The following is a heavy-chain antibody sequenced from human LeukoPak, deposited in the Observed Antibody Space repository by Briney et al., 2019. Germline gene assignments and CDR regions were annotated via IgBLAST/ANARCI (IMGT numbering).Heavy chain of an antibody. D-gene: IGHD2-21*02. CDR2: ITSSSRYV. CDR1: GFSFSTYN. Sequence: GGSLRLSCEASGFSFSTYNMNWVRQAPGQRLEWISSITSSSRYVFYADSVRGRFTISRDNTKNSLYLQMNSLRAEDTAFYYCARGRGLGVTSTPVPFDYWGQGILVTVSS. V-gene: IGHV3-21*04. J-gene: IGHJ4*02. CDR3: ARGRGLGVTSTPVPFDY.